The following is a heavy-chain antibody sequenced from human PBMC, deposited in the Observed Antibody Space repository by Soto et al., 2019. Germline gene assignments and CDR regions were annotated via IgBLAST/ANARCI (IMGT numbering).Heavy chain of an antibody. Sequence: SETLSLTCTVSGGSISSYYWSWIRQPPGKGLEWIGYIYYSGSTYYNPSLKSRVTISVDTSKNQFSLKLSSVTAADTAVYYCASYDSSGYPRGFYFDYWGQGTLVTVSS. CDR1: GGSISSYY. D-gene: IGHD3-22*01. V-gene: IGHV4-59*12. CDR2: IYYSGST. CDR3: ASYDSSGYPRGFYFDY. J-gene: IGHJ4*02.